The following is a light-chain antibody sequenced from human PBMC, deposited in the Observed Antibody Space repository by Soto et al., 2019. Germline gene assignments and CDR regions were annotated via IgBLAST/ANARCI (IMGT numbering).Light chain of an antibody. CDR3: CSYAGSSTAYV. CDR1: SSDVGSYNL. J-gene: IGLJ1*01. CDR2: EVS. Sequence: QSALTQPASVSGSPGQSITISCTGTSSDVGSYNLVSWYQQHPGKAPKFMIYEVSKRPSGVSNRFSGSKSGNTASLTISGLQAEDEGDYFCCSYAGSSTAYVFGTGTKVTV. V-gene: IGLV2-23*02.